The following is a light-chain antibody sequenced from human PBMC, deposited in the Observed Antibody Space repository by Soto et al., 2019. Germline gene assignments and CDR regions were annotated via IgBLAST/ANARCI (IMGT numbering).Light chain of an antibody. CDR1: ESISNW. CDR2: KAS. J-gene: IGKJ1*01. CDR3: QQYDTYWT. Sequence: DIQMTQSPSTLSASVGDRVIITCRASESISNWLAWYQQKPGKAPNLLIYKASSLKSGVPLRFSGSGSGTEFTLTINSLQPGDFATYYCQQYDTYWTFGQGTKVDIK. V-gene: IGKV1-5*03.